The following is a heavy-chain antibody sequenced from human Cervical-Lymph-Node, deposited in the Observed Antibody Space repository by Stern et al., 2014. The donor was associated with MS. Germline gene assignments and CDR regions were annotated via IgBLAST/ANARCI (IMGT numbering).Heavy chain of an antibody. CDR2: IYYSGST. CDR1: GGSISSYY. J-gene: IGHJ4*02. Sequence: VQLVESGTGLVKPSETLSLTCTVSGGSISSYYWSWIRQPPGKGLEWIGYIYYSGSTNYNPSLKSRVTISVDTSKNQFSLKLSSVTAADTAVYYCARGAADGPDYWGQGTLVTVSS. V-gene: IGHV4-59*01. CDR3: ARGAADGPDY. D-gene: IGHD6-25*01.